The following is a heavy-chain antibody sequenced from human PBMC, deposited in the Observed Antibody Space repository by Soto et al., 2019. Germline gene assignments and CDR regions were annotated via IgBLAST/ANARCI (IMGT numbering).Heavy chain of an antibody. Sequence: QVQLQESGPGLVKPSETLSLTCTVSGGSISSYYWSWIRQPPGKGLEWIGYIYYSGSTNYNPSLKSRVTISVDTSKNQFSLKLSSVTAEDTAVYYCASLVGAVDYWGQGTLVTVSS. D-gene: IGHD1-26*01. CDR3: ASLVGAVDY. CDR1: GGSISSYY. J-gene: IGHJ4*02. CDR2: IYYSGST. V-gene: IGHV4-59*08.